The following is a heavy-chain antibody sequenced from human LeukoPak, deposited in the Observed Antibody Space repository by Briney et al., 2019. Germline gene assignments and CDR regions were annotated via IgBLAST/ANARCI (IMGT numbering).Heavy chain of an antibody. D-gene: IGHD1-26*01. CDR2: MKDDGNEI. Sequence: PGGSLRLSCAASGFTFSRHWMYWVRQAPGKGLEWVASMKDDGNEIQYVDSVKGRFTISRDNAKNSLYLQMNNLRAEDTAVYYCARDRATNDYWGQGTLVTVSS. CDR1: GFTFSRHW. CDR3: ARDRATNDY. J-gene: IGHJ4*02. V-gene: IGHV3-7*01.